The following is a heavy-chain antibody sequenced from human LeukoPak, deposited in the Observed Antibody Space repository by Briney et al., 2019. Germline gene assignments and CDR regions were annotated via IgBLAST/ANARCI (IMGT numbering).Heavy chain of an antibody. CDR1: GGSISSYY. Sequence: SETLSLTCTVSGGSISSYYWSWIRQPAGKGLEWIGRIYTSGSTNYNPSLKSRVTMSVDTSKNQFSLKLSSVTAADTAVYYCARDIGGYRERNYYYYMDVWGKGTTATISS. CDR2: IYTSGST. J-gene: IGHJ6*03. D-gene: IGHD5-12*01. CDR3: ARDIGGYRERNYYYYMDV. V-gene: IGHV4-4*07.